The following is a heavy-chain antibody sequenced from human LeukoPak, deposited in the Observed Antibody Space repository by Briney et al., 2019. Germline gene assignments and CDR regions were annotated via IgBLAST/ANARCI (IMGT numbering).Heavy chain of an antibody. CDR1: GYTFTSYY. Sequence: ASVKVSCKASGYTFTSYYMHWVRQAPGKGLEWMGGFDPEDGETIYAQKFQGRVTMTEDTSTDTAYMELSSLRSEDTAVYYCATRTGTVDYWGQGTLVTVSS. V-gene: IGHV1-24*01. CDR3: ATRTGTVDY. D-gene: IGHD1-7*01. CDR2: FDPEDGET. J-gene: IGHJ4*02.